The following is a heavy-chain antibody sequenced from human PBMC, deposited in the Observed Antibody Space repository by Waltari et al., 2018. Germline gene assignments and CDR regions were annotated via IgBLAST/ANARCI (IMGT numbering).Heavy chain of an antibody. CDR2: IYHSGST. J-gene: IGHJ4*02. Sequence: QVQLQESGPGLVKPSETLSLTCAVSGYSISSGYYWGWIRQPPGKGLEWIGSIYHSGSTYYNPSLKSRVTISVDTSKNQFSLKLSSVTAADTAVYYCARGARLSYYDFWSGYSQRLRVTPVDYWGQGTLVTVSS. CDR1: GYSISSGYY. V-gene: IGHV4-38-2*01. D-gene: IGHD3-3*01. CDR3: ARGARLSYYDFWSGYSQRLRVTPVDY.